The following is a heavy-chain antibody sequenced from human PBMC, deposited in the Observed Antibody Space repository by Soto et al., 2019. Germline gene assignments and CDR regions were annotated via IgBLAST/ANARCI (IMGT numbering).Heavy chain of an antibody. J-gene: IGHJ6*02. CDR2: ISSSSSYI. CDR1: GFTFSSYS. Sequence: ESGGGLVKPGGSLRLSCAASGFTFSSYSMNWVRQAPGKGLEWVSSISSSSSYIYYADSVKGRFTISRDNAKNSLYLQMNSLRAEDTAVYYCARDRKLGYCSGGSCYPLYYYGMDVWGQGTTVTVSS. CDR3: ARDRKLGYCSGGSCYPLYYYGMDV. D-gene: IGHD2-15*01. V-gene: IGHV3-21*01.